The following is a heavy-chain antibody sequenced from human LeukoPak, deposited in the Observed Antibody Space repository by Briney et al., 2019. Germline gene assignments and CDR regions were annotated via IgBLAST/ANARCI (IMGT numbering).Heavy chain of an antibody. CDR1: GFTFSSYW. CDR3: ARVPLYGDYGQIDY. Sequence: GGSLRLSCAASGFTFSSYWMHWVRQAPGKGLVWVSRINNDGSSTSYADSVKGRFTISRDNAKKTLYLQMNSLRAEDTAVYYCARVPLYGDYGQIDYWGQGTLVTVSS. V-gene: IGHV3-74*01. D-gene: IGHD4-17*01. J-gene: IGHJ4*02. CDR2: INNDGSST.